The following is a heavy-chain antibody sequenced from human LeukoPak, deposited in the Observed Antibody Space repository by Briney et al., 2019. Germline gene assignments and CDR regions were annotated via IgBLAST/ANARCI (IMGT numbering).Heavy chain of an antibody. J-gene: IGHJ4*02. D-gene: IGHD6-19*01. CDR3: AIDLKRGYSSGRYSWGTGSSNDY. Sequence: GASVKVSCKASGYSFSTYGISWVRQAPGQGLEWMGWISAYNGNTNYAQKFQGRVTMTTDTSTSTAYMELRSLRSDDTAVYYCAIDLKRGYSSGRYSWGTGSSNDYWGQGTLVTVSS. CDR2: ISAYNGNT. V-gene: IGHV1-18*01. CDR1: GYSFSTYG.